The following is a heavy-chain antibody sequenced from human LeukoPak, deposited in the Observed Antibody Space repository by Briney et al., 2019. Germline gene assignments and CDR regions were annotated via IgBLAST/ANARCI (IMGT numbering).Heavy chain of an antibody. V-gene: IGHV3-7*01. CDR3: ARVGSSIDY. CDR2: IKQDGSEK. Sequence: PGGSLRLSCAASGFIFSSYWMSWVRQAPGKGLEWVANIKQDGSEKYYVDSVKGRFTISRDNAKNSLYLQKNSLRAEDTAVYYCARVGSSIDYWGQGTLVTVSS. CDR1: GFIFSSYW. D-gene: IGHD1-26*01. J-gene: IGHJ4*02.